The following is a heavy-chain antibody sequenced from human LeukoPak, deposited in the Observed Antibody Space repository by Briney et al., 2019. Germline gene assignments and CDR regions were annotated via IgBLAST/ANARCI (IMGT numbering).Heavy chain of an antibody. V-gene: IGHV4-59*01. D-gene: IGHD3-10*01. J-gene: IGHJ4*02. CDR1: GGSISSYY. CDR2: IYYSGSP. Sequence: SEALSLTCTVSGGSISSYYWSWIRQPPGKGLEWIGYIYYSGSPNYNPSLKSRVTISVDTSKNQFSLKLSSVTAADTAVYFCAGGSTMIRGAADYWGQGTLVTVSS. CDR3: AGGSTMIRGAADY.